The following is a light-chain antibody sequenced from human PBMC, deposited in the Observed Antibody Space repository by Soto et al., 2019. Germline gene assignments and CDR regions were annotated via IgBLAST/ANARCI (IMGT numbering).Light chain of an antibody. CDR2: DVS. CDR1: QSINNL. V-gene: IGKV1-5*01. CDR3: QQYNSYSPTWT. J-gene: IGKJ1*01. Sequence: DVQMTQSPSTLSASVGDRVTITCRASQSINNLLAWYQQKPGKAPKFLIYDVSTLESGVPSRFSGSGSGTEFTLTISSLQPDDFATYYCQQYNSYSPTWTFGQGTKVDIK.